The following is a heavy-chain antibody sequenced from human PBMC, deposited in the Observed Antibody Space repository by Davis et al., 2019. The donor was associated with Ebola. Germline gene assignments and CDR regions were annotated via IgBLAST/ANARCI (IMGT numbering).Heavy chain of an antibody. Sequence: GGSLRLSCAASGFTFSSYSMNWVRQAPGKGLEWVSSISSSGSTIYYADSVKGRFTISRDNAKNSLYLQMNSLTTEDSAVYYCTSTPPTLWDYWGQGNLVTVSS. J-gene: IGHJ4*02. V-gene: IGHV3-21*04. CDR2: ISSSGSTI. CDR3: TSTPPTLWDY. CDR1: GFTFSSYS. D-gene: IGHD3-16*01.